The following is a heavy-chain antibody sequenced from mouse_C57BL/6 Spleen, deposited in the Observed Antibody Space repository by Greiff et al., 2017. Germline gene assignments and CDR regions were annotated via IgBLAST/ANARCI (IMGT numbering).Heavy chain of an antibody. D-gene: IGHD2-1*01. CDR2: INPSDGST. CDR1: GYTFTSYD. V-gene: IGHV1-85*01. J-gene: IGHJ4*01. Sequence: VQLQQSGTELVKPGASVKLSCKASGYTFTSYDINWVKQRPGQGLEWIGRINPSDGSTKYNEKFKGKATLTVDTSSSTAYMALHSLTSEDYAVSCCARENGNCYAMEYWGQGTSVTVSS. CDR3: ARENGNCYAMEY.